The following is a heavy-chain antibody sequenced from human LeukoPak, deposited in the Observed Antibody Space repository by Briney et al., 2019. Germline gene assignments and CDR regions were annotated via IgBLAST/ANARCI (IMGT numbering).Heavy chain of an antibody. V-gene: IGHV1-8*02. CDR2: MNPNSGNT. CDR3: ARGLFRDGGY. J-gene: IGHJ4*02. D-gene: IGHD3-10*01. CDR1: VYTFTNFY. Sequence: ASVKVSCKASVYTFTNFYIHWVRQAPGQGLEWMGWMNPNSGNTGYAQKFQGRVTMTRNTSISTAYMELSSLRSEDTAVYYCARGLFRDGGYWGQGTLVTVSS.